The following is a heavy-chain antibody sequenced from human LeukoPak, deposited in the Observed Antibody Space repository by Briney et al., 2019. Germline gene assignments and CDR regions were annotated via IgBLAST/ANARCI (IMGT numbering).Heavy chain of an antibody. Sequence: GGSLRLSCAASGFTFSSYWMSWVRQAPGKGLEWVANIKQDGSEKYYVDSVKGRFTISRDNAKNSLYLQMNSLRAEDTAVYYCARGAPAYYYYYMDVWGKGTTVTVSS. V-gene: IGHV3-7*01. CDR2: IKQDGSEK. J-gene: IGHJ6*03. CDR3: ARGAPAYYYYYMDV. CDR1: GFTFSSYW.